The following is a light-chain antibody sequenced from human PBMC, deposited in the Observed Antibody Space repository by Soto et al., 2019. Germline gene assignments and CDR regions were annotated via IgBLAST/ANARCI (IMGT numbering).Light chain of an antibody. CDR2: WAS. V-gene: IGKV4-1*01. J-gene: IGKJ4*01. CDR1: QTVLFNSNSKNY. CDR3: QQYYTIPIT. Sequence: DIVLTQSPDSLAVSLGERATINCKSSQTVLFNSNSKNYLAWYQQKPGQPPKLLIYWASARESGVPDRFSGSGSETNFNFTSQRLQAEDVAVYYCQQYYTIPITFGGGTKVELK.